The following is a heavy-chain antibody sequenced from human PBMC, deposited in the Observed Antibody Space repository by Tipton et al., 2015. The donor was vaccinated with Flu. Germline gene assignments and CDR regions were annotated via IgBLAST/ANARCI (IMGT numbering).Heavy chain of an antibody. V-gene: IGHV4-4*08. CDR1: GGSISTYY. J-gene: IGHJ4*02. D-gene: IGHD1-26*01. Sequence: TLSLTCTVSGGSISTYYWSWIRQSPGRGLEWIGTVSRPGSTVYNPSLKSRVAISADTSKDQFSLTLSSVTAADTARYYCARDKDESSLFDHWSQGTLVTVSS. CDR3: ARDKDESSLFDH. CDR2: VSRPGST.